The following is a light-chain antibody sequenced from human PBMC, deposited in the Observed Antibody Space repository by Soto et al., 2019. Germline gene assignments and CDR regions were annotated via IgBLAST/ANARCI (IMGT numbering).Light chain of an antibody. J-gene: IGKJ3*01. CDR3: QQYYGYPIT. Sequence: DIQMTQSPSSLSAFVGDRVTITCRASVGISNYLAWFQQKPGEAPKPLIYAASRLLTGVPSRFSGGQSGTDFTLTISSLQPEDFATYYCQQYYGYPITFGPGNKVDI. CDR2: AAS. V-gene: IGKV1-16*01. CDR1: VGISNY.